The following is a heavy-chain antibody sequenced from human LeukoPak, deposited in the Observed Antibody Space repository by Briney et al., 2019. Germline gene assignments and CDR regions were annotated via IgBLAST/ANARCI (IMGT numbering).Heavy chain of an antibody. J-gene: IGHJ6*04. D-gene: IGHD3-10*02. CDR2: IKSDGYST. Sequence: GGSLRLSCEASGFTISTYWMHWVRQAPGKGLVWVSRIKSDGYSTLYADSVKGRFTISRDNAKNSLYLQMNSLRAEDTAVYYCAELGITMIGGVWGKGTTVTISS. CDR1: GFTISTYW. CDR3: AELGITMIGGV. V-gene: IGHV3-74*01.